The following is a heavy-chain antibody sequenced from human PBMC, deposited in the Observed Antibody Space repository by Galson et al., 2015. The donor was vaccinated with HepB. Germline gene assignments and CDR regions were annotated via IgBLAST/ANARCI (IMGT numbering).Heavy chain of an antibody. D-gene: IGHD1-26*01. CDR3: ARDGGGLVGISFDY. CDR1: GGSISSSSYF. Sequence: ETLSLTCTVSGGSISSSSYFWGWIRQPPGKGLEWIGSIYYSGSTYYNPSLKSRVTISVDTSKNQFSLRLTSVTAADTAVYYCARDGGGLVGISFDYWGQGTLVTVSS. CDR2: IYYSGST. V-gene: IGHV4-39*02. J-gene: IGHJ4*02.